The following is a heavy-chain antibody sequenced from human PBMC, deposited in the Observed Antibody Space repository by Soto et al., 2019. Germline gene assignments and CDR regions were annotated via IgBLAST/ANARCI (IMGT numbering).Heavy chain of an antibody. D-gene: IGHD3-22*01. CDR1: GGTFSCYA. CDR3: AVTMIVVDNAFDI. CDR2: IIPIFGTA. J-gene: IGHJ3*02. V-gene: IGHV1-69*13. Sequence: GAPVKVSCKASGGTFSCYAISWVRQAPGQGLEWMGGIIPIFGTANYAQKFQGRVTITADESTSTAYMELSSLRSEDTAVYYCAVTMIVVDNAFDIWGQGTMVTVSS.